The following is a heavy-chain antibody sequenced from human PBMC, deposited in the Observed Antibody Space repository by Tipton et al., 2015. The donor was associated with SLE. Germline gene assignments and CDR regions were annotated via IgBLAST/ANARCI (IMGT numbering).Heavy chain of an antibody. CDR1: GGSTSFDY. V-gene: IGHV4-4*07. CDR3: ARGSDGEYVRYFDV. D-gene: IGHD4-17*01. J-gene: IGHJ2*01. CDR2: IYSSGDR. Sequence: TLSLTCTVSGGSTSFDYWSWIRQSAGRGLEWIGRIYSSGDRDYNPSLRSRVTMSIDASQNQVSLRLKSVSAADTAVYYCARGSDGEYVRYFDVWGPGTLVTVSS.